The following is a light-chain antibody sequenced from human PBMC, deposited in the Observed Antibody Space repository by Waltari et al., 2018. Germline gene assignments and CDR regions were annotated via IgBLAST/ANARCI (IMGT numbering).Light chain of an antibody. CDR2: EVF. V-gene: IGLV2-23*02. Sequence: QSALTQPASVSGTPGQSITLPCSGTTSDVGSYHLVTWYQQHPGEAPKPLICEVFKRPPDTSSRFSGAKSGSTASLTISGLQPEDEADYYCCSYAGRGTYVFGSGTKVTVL. CDR1: TSDVGSYHL. CDR3: CSYAGRGTYV. J-gene: IGLJ1*01.